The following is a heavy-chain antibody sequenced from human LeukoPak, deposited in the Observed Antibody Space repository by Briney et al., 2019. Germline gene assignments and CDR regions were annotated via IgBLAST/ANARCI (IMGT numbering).Heavy chain of an antibody. J-gene: IGHJ4*02. CDR1: GFTFGDYA. CDR2: IRSKAYGETA. D-gene: IGHD1-1*01. CDR3: TRDRGAYNLCDY. V-gene: IGHV3-49*03. Sequence: GGSLRLSCTASGFTFGDYAMSWIRQAPGKGLEWVGFIRSKAYGETADYAASVEGRFTISRDDSKAIAYLQMNSLKTEDTAVYHCTRDRGAYNLCDYWGQGTLVTVSS.